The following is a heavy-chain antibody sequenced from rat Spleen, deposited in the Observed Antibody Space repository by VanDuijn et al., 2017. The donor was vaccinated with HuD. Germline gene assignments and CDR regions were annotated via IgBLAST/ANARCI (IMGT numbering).Heavy chain of an antibody. CDR1: GFTFNNYW. J-gene: IGHJ3*01. CDR2: IPSSGGST. Sequence: EVQLVESGGDLAQPGRSLKLSCVASGFTFNNYWMSWTRQAPGKGLEWLASIPSSGGSTYYPDSVRGRFTISRDDAKSTLYLQMDSLRSEDTATYFCARRPYYDGAYYPFAYWGQGTLVTVSS. V-gene: IGHV5-31*01. D-gene: IGHD1-12*02. CDR3: ARRPYYDGAYYPFAY.